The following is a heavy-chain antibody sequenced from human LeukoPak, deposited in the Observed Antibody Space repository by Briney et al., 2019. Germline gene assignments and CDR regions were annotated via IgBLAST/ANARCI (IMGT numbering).Heavy chain of an antibody. D-gene: IGHD5-24*01. V-gene: IGHV3-74*01. CDR2: INSDGSST. CDR1: GFTFSSYW. Sequence: GGSLRLSCAASGFTFSSYWMHWVRQAPGKGLVWVSRINSDGSSTSYADSVKGRFTISRDNSKNTLYLQMNSLRAEDTAVYYCARVDGYKLYYFDYWGQGTLVTVSS. CDR3: ARVDGYKLYYFDY. J-gene: IGHJ4*02.